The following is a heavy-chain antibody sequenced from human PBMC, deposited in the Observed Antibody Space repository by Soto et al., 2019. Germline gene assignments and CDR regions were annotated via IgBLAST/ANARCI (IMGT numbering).Heavy chain of an antibody. V-gene: IGHV4-4*07. CDR3: AREGGYFDSSGSGVYHYHGVDV. D-gene: IGHD3-22*01. CDR1: GGKIRTLG. CDR2: IYTTGST. Sequence: EIMSHTKTVFGGKIRTLGGSWILKTDGGGLEWIGRIYTTGSTNYNPSLKSRVTMSLDTSRNQFSLKLSSVTAADTAVYYCAREGGYFDSSGSGVYHYHGVDVWGQGTTVTV. J-gene: IGHJ6*02.